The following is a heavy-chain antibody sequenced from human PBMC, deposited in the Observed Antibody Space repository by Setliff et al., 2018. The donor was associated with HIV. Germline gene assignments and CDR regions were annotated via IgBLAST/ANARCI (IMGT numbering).Heavy chain of an antibody. CDR1: GFTFSTYA. D-gene: IGHD2-2*01. V-gene: IGHV3-23*01. CDR3: ARDFSSPNCPNWFDP. CDR2: ISGSGDST. Sequence: GGSLRLSCAVSGFTFSTYAMSWVRQAPGKGLEWVSVISGSGDSTFYADSLKGRFTISRDNSKNTLYLQMNSLRAEDTAVYYCARDFSSPNCPNWFDPWGQGTLVTVSS. J-gene: IGHJ5*02.